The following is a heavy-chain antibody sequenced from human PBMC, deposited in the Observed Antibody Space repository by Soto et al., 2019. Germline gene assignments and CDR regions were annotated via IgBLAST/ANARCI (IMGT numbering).Heavy chain of an antibody. J-gene: IGHJ1*01. D-gene: IGHD3-22*01. CDR1: GFTFSSYV. V-gene: IGHV3-23*01. Sequence: GGSLRLSCAASGFTFSSYVMCCVRQSPGKGLEWVSAISGSGGSTYYADSVKGRFTISRDNSKNTLYLQMNSLRAEDTAVYYCAKDLYYCDGSGYLWHSSWGRRTLVTVSS. CDR3: AKDLYYCDGSGYLWHSS. CDR2: ISGSGGST.